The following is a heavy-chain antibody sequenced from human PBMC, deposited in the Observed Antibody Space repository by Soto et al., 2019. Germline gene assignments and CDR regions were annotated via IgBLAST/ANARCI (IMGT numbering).Heavy chain of an antibody. CDR1: GGSFSGYY. V-gene: IGHV4-34*01. CDR2: INHSGST. CDR3: ARGYRIAVAIDY. D-gene: IGHD6-19*01. Sequence: QVQLQQWGAGLLKPSETLSLTCAVYGGSFSGYYWSWIRQPPGKGLEWIGEINHSGSTNYNPSLKGRVTISVHPSKNPFSLNLSSVTATDTAVYYFARGYRIAVAIDYWGQGTLVTVTS. J-gene: IGHJ4*02.